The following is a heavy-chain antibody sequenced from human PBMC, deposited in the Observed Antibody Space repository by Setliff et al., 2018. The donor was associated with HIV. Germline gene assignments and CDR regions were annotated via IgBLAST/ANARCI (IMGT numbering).Heavy chain of an antibody. J-gene: IGHJ5*02. Sequence: PSETLSLTCTVSGGSISSYYWSWIRQPAGKGLEWIGRIYTSENTNYNPSLKGRVTMSVDTSKNQFSLRLSSVTAADTAVYYCAREDASGSARRFDPWGQGTLVTVSS. D-gene: IGHD3-10*01. CDR2: IYTSENT. CDR3: AREDASGSARRFDP. V-gene: IGHV4-4*07. CDR1: GGSISSYY.